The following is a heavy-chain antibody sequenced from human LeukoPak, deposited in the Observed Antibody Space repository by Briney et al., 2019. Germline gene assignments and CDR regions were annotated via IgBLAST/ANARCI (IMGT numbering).Heavy chain of an antibody. V-gene: IGHV1-24*01. CDR1: GYILTELS. CDR3: ARAEDYGDYFDAFDI. CDR2: FDPEDGET. J-gene: IGHJ3*02. Sequence: GASVKVSCKVSGYILTELSMHWVRQAPGKGLEWMGGFDPEDGETIYAQKFQGRVTMTTDTSTSTAYMELRSLRSDDTAVYYCARAEDYGDYFDAFDIWGQGTMVAVPS. D-gene: IGHD4-17*01.